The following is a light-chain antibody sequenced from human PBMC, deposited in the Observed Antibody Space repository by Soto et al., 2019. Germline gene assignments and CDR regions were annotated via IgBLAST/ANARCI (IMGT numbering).Light chain of an antibody. CDR2: EDN. V-gene: IGLV6-57*04. J-gene: IGLJ2*01. CDR3: QSYDSSNVV. CDR1: SGNIASNY. Sequence: NFMLTQPHSVSESPGKTVTISCTRTSGNIASNYVQWYQQHPGSAPTTVIYEDNQRPSGVPYRFSGSIDSSSNAASLTISGLKTEDDADYCCQSYDSSNVVFGGGTKLTVL.